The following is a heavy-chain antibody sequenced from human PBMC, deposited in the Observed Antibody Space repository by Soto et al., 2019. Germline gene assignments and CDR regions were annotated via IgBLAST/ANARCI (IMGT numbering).Heavy chain of an antibody. V-gene: IGHV1-18*01. CDR1: GYTFTSYG. CDR3: ARDRVGSVRWLVGGY. Sequence: ATVKVSCKASGYTFTSYGISWVRQAPGQGLEWMGWISAYNGNTNYAQKLQGRVTMTTDTSTSTAYMELRSLRSDDTAVYYCARDRVGSVRWLVGGYWGQGTLVTVSS. J-gene: IGHJ4*02. CDR2: ISAYNGNT. D-gene: IGHD6-19*01.